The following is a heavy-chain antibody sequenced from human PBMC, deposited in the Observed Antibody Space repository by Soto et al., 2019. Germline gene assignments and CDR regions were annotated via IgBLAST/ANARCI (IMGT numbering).Heavy chain of an antibody. CDR1: GFTFSSYG. J-gene: IGHJ6*02. CDR2: IWYDGSNK. V-gene: IGHV3-33*01. Sequence: QVQLVESGGGVVQPGRSLRLSCAASGFTFSSYGMHWVRQAPGKGLEWVAVIWYDGSNKYYADSVKGRFTISRDNSKNTLYLQMNSLRAEDTAVYYCARDRAAVAAAGTKSFYYYYGMDVWGQGTTVTVSS. CDR3: ARDRAAVAAAGTKSFYYYYGMDV. D-gene: IGHD6-13*01.